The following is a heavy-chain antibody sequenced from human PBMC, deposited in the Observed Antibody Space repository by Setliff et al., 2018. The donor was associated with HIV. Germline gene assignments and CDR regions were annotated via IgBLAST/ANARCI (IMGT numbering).Heavy chain of an antibody. CDR1: GGTFSSFA. V-gene: IGHV1-69*06. CDR2: IIPIFGTA. D-gene: IGHD1-26*01. Sequence: SVKVSCKASGGTFSSFAISWVRQAPGQGLEWMGGIIPIFGTANYAQKFQGRVTMTEDTSTDTAYMELSSLRSDDAAVYYCTRGPWSKVVTTDTFDIWGQGTLVTVSS. CDR3: TRGPWSKVVTTDTFDI. J-gene: IGHJ3*02.